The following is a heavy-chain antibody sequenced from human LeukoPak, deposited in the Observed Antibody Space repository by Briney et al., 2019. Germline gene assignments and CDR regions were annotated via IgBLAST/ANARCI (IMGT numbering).Heavy chain of an antibody. J-gene: IGHJ4*02. D-gene: IGHD2-21*01. CDR3: ATSTYSVAAHIDY. V-gene: IGHV5-51*01. CDR1: DHTLNIYW. Sequence: GESLKISCKESDHTLNIYWIAWVRQMLGRGLEWMGIIFLDDSQIEYNPSFQGQITISADKSVKTAYLQWDSLQTSDTALYYCATSTYSVAAHIDYWGQGTPVTVST. CDR2: IFLDDSQI.